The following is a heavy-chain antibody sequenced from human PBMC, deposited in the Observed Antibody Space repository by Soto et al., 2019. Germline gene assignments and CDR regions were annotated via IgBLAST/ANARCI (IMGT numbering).Heavy chain of an antibody. D-gene: IGHD1-7*01. CDR2: LKGSDGTT. CDR1: GFIFSTSL. CDR3: AKENWNYDYFAS. J-gene: IGHJ4*02. Sequence: PGGSLRLSCAASGFIFSTSLMSRVRQTPGKRLEWVGSLKGSDGTTFYADSVEGRFTISRDDSKDTLFLQMNSLRAEYTAVHFCAKENWNYDYFASWGQGTLVTVSS. V-gene: IGHV3-23*01.